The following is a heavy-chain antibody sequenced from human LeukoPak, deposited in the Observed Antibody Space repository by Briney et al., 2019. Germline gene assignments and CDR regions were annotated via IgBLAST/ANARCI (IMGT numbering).Heavy chain of an antibody. D-gene: IGHD2-15*01. CDR3: ARDRKRGYCSGGSCYGYYYYGMDV. CDR1: GGTFSSYA. J-gene: IGHJ6*02. V-gene: IGHV1-69*13. Sequence: GASVKVSCTASGGTFSSYAISWVRQAPGQGLEWMGGIIPIFGTANYAQKFQGRVTITADESTSTAYMELSSLRSEDTAVYYCARDRKRGYCSGGSCYGYYYYGMDVWGQGTTVTVSS. CDR2: IIPIFGTA.